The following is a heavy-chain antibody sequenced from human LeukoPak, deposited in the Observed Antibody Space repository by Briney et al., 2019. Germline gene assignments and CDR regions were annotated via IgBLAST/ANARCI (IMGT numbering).Heavy chain of an antibody. CDR2: VYTSGNT. Sequence: PSETLSLTRTVSGGSMSSYYWSWIRQPAGKGVEWIGRVYTSGNTNYNPSLKSRVTMSVDTSKNQFSLKLTSVTAADTAVYYCARGLSHSKDIWGQGTMVTVSS. V-gene: IGHV4-4*07. CDR3: ARGLSHSKDI. J-gene: IGHJ3*02. CDR1: GGSMSSYY.